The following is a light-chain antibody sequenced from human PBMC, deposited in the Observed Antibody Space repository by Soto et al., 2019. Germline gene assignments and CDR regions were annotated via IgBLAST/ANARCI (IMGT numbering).Light chain of an antibody. CDR2: NNN. CDR3: AAWDDSLSGRWV. Sequence: QSVLTPPPSASGTPGKRVPISCSGSSSNIGSNYVYWYQQVSGTAPKLLIYNNNRRPSGVPDRFSGSKSGTSGSLAISGLRSEDEADYYCAAWDDSLSGRWVFGGGTKLTVL. CDR1: SSNIGSNY. V-gene: IGLV1-47*02. J-gene: IGLJ3*02.